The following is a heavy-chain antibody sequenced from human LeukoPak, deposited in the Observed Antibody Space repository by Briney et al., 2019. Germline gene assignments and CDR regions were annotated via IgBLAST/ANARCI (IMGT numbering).Heavy chain of an antibody. CDR1: GFTFSSYS. CDR2: ISVSSSTI. CDR3: ARAWGSGYDLNY. V-gene: IGHV3-48*04. D-gene: IGHD5-12*01. J-gene: IGHJ4*02. Sequence: GGSLRLSCGASGFTFSSYSMNWVRQAPGKGLEWVSHISVSSSTIYYADSVKGRFTISRDNAKDSLYLQMNNLRAEDTAVYYCARAWGSGYDLNYWGQGTLVTVSS.